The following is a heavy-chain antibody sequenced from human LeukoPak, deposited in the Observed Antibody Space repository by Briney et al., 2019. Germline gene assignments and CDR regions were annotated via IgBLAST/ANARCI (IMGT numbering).Heavy chain of an antibody. Sequence: PSETLSLTCAVYGGSFSGYYWSWIRQPPGKGLESIGEINHSGSTNYNPSLKSRVTISVDTSKNQFSLKLSSVTAADTAVYYCARALIGSYFAFDIWGQGTMVTVSS. J-gene: IGHJ3*02. CDR3: ARALIGSYFAFDI. D-gene: IGHD1-26*01. CDR2: INHSGST. CDR1: GGSFSGYY. V-gene: IGHV4-34*01.